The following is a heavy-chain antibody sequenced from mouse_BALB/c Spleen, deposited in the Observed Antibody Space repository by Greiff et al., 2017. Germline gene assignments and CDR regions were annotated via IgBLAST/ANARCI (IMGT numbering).Heavy chain of an antibody. D-gene: IGHD1-1*01. V-gene: IGHV1-85*01. CDR1: GYTFTSYD. CDR3: ARGDYGSSPDY. CDR2: IFPGDGST. J-gene: IGHJ2*01. Sequence: VQLQQSGAELVKPGASVKLSCKASGYTFTSYDINWVRQRPEQGLEWIGWIFPGDGSTKYNEKFKGKATLTTDKSSSTAYMQRSRLASEDSAVYFGARGDYGSSPDYWGQGTTLTVSS.